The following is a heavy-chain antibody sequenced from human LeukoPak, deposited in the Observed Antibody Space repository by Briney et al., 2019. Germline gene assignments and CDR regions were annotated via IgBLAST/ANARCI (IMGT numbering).Heavy chain of an antibody. CDR1: GGSISSGGYY. Sequence: SETLSLTCTVSGGSISSGGYYWSWIRQPPGKGLGWIGYIYHSGSTYYNPSLKSRVTISVDRSKNQFSLKLSSVTAADTAVYYCAKVSYCSSTSCYYFDLWGRGTLVTVSS. V-gene: IGHV4-30-2*01. CDR3: AKVSYCSSTSCYYFDL. CDR2: IYHSGST. D-gene: IGHD2-2*01. J-gene: IGHJ2*01.